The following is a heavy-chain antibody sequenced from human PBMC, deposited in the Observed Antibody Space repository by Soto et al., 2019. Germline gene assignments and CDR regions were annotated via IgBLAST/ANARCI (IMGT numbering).Heavy chain of an antibody. CDR2: IIPILGIA. V-gene: IGHV1-69*02. D-gene: IGHD3-22*01. Sequence: SVKVSCKASGGTFSSYSISWVRQAPGQGLEWMGRIIPILGIANYAQKFQGRVTITADKSTSTAYMELSSLRSEDTAVYYCASGWYYDSSGYSYNWFDPWGLG. CDR3: ASGWYYDSSGYSYNWFDP. J-gene: IGHJ5*02. CDR1: GGTFSSYS.